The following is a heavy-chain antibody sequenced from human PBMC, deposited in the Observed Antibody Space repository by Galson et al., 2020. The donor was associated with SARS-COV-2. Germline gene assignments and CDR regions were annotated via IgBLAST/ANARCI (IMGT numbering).Heavy chain of an antibody. D-gene: IGHD3-3*01. J-gene: IGHJ4*02. CDR1: GLTFSNAW. CDR2: IKSKSGGGTT. V-gene: IGHV3-15*01. CDR3: TTGGMPGLRFLEWLFDY. Sequence: GESLKISCAVSGLTFSNAWMSWVRQAPGKGLEWVGRIKSKSGGGTTDYAAPVKGRFTISRDDSKNTVYLQMNSLKTEDTAVYYCTTGGMPGLRFLEWLFDYWGQGTLVTVSS.